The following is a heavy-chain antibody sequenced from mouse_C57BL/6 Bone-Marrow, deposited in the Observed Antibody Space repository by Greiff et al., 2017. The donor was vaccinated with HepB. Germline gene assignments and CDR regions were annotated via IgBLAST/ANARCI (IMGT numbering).Heavy chain of an antibody. CDR1: GFNIKDDY. CDR2: IDPENGDT. J-gene: IGHJ2*01. CDR3: TTGYSDY. V-gene: IGHV14-4*01. Sequence: EVKLQQSGAELVRPGASVKLSCTASGFNIKDDYMHWVKQRPEQGLEWIGWIDPENGDTEYASKFQGKATITADTSSNTAYLQLSSLTSEDTAVYYCTTGYSDYWGQGTTLTVSS.